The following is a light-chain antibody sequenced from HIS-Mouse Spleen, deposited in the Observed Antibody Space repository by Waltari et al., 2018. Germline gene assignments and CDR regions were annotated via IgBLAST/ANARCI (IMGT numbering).Light chain of an antibody. Sequence: QSALTQPASVSGSPGPSITISCTGTSSDVGGYNYVSWYQQHPGKAPKLMIYDVSNRPSGVSNRFSGLQAEDEADYYCSSYTSSSTLVVFGGGTKLTVL. V-gene: IGLV2-14*03. CDR1: SSDVGGYNY. CDR2: DVS. CDR3: SSYTSSSTLVV. J-gene: IGLJ2*01.